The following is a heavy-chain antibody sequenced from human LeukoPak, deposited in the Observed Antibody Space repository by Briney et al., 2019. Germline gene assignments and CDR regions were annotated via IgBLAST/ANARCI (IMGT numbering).Heavy chain of an antibody. CDR3: ARDRYRGSYGSLGY. V-gene: IGHV4-38-2*02. D-gene: IGHD1-26*01. CDR1: GYSISSGYY. CDR2: IYHSGST. Sequence: SETLSLTCAVSGYSISSGYYWGWIRQPPGKGLEWIGSIYHSGSTYYNPSLKSRVTISVDTSKNQFSLKLSSVTAAATAVYYCARDRYRGSYGSLGYWGQGTLVTVSS. J-gene: IGHJ4*02.